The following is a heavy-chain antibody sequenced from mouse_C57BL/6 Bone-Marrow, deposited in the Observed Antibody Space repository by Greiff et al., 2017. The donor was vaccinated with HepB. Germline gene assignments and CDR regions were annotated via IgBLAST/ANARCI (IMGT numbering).Heavy chain of an antibody. CDR3: ARRRFITTVEDAMDY. J-gene: IGHJ4*01. D-gene: IGHD1-1*01. CDR2: IYPGSGST. CDR1: GYTFTSYW. Sequence: VQLQQPGAELVKPGASVKMSCKASGYTFTSYWITWVKQRPGQGLEWIGDIYPGSGSTNYNEKFKSKATLTVDTSSSTAYMQLSSLTSEDSAVYYCARRRFITTVEDAMDYWGQGTSVTVSS. V-gene: IGHV1-55*01.